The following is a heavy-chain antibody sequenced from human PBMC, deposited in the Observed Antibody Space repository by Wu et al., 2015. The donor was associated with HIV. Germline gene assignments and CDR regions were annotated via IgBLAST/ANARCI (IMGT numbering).Heavy chain of an antibody. V-gene: IGHV1-69*12. CDR2: IIPIFGTA. D-gene: IGHD5-18*01. CDR1: GGTFSSYA. Sequence: QVQLVQSGAEVKKTGSSVRVSCKASGGTFSSYAISWVRQAPGQGLEWMGGIIPIFGTANYAQKFQGRVTITADESTSTAYMELSSLRSEDTAVYYCATRYKRGYSYGYHYYYYMDVWGKGTTVTVSS. J-gene: IGHJ6*03. CDR3: ATRYKRGYSYGYHYYYYMDV.